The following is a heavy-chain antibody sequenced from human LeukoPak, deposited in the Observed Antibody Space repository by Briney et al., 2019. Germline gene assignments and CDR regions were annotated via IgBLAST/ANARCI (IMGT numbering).Heavy chain of an antibody. Sequence: PGGSLRLSWAASGFTFSSYGMHWVRQAPGKGLEWVAVIAYDGNNKYYTDSVKGRFTISRDNSKSTLFLQMNSLRAEDTAVYYCARNVVPTSIVLYFDPWGQGTLVTVSS. CDR3: ARNVVPTSIVLYFDP. CDR1: GFTFSSYG. J-gene: IGHJ5*02. CDR2: IAYDGNNK. V-gene: IGHV3-30*03. D-gene: IGHD1-26*01.